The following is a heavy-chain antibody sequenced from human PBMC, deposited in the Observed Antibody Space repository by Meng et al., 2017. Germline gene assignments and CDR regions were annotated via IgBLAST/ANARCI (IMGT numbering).Heavy chain of an antibody. CDR3: ARDGGSYDSSGYYY. D-gene: IGHD3-22*01. V-gene: IGHV4-39*07. Sequence: QVQLQESGPGLVKPSGTLSLTCAVSGGSISSSSYYWGWIRQPPGKGLEWIGSIYHSGSTYYNPSLKSRVTISVDRSKNQFSLKLSSVTAADTAVYYCARDGGSYDSSGYYYWGQGTLVTVSS. CDR2: IYHSGST. J-gene: IGHJ4*02. CDR1: GGSISSSSYY.